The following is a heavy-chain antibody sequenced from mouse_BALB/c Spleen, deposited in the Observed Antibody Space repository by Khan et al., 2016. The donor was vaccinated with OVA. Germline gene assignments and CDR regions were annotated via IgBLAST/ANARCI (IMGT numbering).Heavy chain of an antibody. CDR1: GDSITSGY. D-gene: IGHD2-14*01. CDR2: MIYSSNT. V-gene: IGHV3-8*02. Sequence: VQLQESGPSLAKPSQTLSLTCSATGDSITSGYWSWIRKSPGNKLEYMGYMIYSSNTYYNPSLKSRLSITRYTPTNQYYPQLNSVTTEDTATYXCARSSYRYAFAYWGQGTLITVTA. J-gene: IGHJ3*01. CDR3: ARSSYRYAFAY.